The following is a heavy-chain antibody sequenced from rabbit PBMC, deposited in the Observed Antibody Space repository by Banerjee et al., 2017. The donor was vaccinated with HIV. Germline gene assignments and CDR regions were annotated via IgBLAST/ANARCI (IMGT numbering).Heavy chain of an antibody. V-gene: IGHV1S45*01. J-gene: IGHJ6*01. CDR1: GFDFSSYYY. CDR3: ARDNAGSSDYTYSYYGTDL. Sequence: QQQLEESGGGLVKPEGSLTLTCKASGFDFSSYYYMCWVRQAPGKGLEWVACIYAGSSGSTYYASWTKGRFTISKTSSTTVTLQMTSLTAADTATYFCARDNAGSSDYTYSYYGTDLWGQGTLVTVS. CDR2: IYAGSSGST. D-gene: IGHD8-1*01.